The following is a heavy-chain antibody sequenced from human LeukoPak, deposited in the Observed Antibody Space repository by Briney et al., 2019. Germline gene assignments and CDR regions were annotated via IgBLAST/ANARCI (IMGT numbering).Heavy chain of an antibody. CDR3: AREGSAVRRNFDY. V-gene: IGHV3-9*01. CDR1: GFTFDDYA. J-gene: IGHJ4*02. Sequence: GGSLRLSCAASGFTFDDYAMHWVRQAPGKGLEWVSGISWNSGSIGYADSVKGRFTISRDNAKNSLYLQMNSLRAEGTAVYYCAREGSAVRRNFDYWGQGTLVTVSS. D-gene: IGHD4-17*01. CDR2: ISWNSGSI.